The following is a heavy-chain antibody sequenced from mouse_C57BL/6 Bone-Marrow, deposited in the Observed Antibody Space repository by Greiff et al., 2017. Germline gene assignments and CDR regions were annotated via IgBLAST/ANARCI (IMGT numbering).Heavy chain of an antibody. CDR1: GYTFTSYW. CDR3: ARGSNYSWFAY. J-gene: IGHJ3*01. V-gene: IGHV1-69*01. D-gene: IGHD2-5*01. Sequence: QVQLQQPGAELVMPGASVKLSCKASGYTFTSYWMHWVKQRPGQGLEWIGEIDPSDSYTNYNQKFKGKSTLTVDKSSSTAYMQLSSLTSEDSAVYYCARGSNYSWFAYWGQGTLVTVSA. CDR2: IDPSDSYT.